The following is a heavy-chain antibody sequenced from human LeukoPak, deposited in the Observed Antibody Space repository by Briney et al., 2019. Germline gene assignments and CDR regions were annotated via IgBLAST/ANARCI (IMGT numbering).Heavy chain of an antibody. CDR1: GFTFSDYA. CDR2: ISGSGGST. Sequence: GGSLRLSCAASGFTFSDYAISWVRQAPGKGLEWVSGISGSGGSTYCADSVKGRFTISRDNSKNTLYLQMNSLRAEDTAIYYCAKDGEQQRDYYYYGMDVWGQGTTVTVSS. D-gene: IGHD6-13*01. J-gene: IGHJ6*02. CDR3: AKDGEQQRDYYYYGMDV. V-gene: IGHV3-23*01.